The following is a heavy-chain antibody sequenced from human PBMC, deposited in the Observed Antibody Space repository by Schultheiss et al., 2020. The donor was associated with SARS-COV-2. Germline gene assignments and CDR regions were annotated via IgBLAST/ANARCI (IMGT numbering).Heavy chain of an antibody. D-gene: IGHD3-10*01. V-gene: IGHV4-34*01. J-gene: IGHJ4*02. CDR3: ARASPYGSGSYLFDY. CDR2: INHSGST. Sequence: GSLRLSCTVSGGYISSDYWSWIRQPPGKGLEWIGEINHSGSTNYNPSVKSRVTISVDTSKNQFSLKLSSVTAADTAVYYCARASPYGSGSYLFDYWGQGTLVTVSS. CDR1: GGYISSDY.